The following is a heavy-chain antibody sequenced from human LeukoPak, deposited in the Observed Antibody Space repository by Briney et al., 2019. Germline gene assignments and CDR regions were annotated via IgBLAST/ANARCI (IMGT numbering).Heavy chain of an antibody. V-gene: IGHV1-2*02. D-gene: IGHD2-15*01. J-gene: IGHJ6*04. CDR3: ASQYCSGDSCSTHLDV. Sequence: ASVKVSCKASGYTFTGYYMHWVRQAPGQGLEWMGWINPNSGGTNYAQKFQGRVTMTRDTSISTAYMELSRLRSDDTAVYYCASQYCSGDSCSTHLDVWGKGTTVTVSS. CDR2: INPNSGGT. CDR1: GYTFTGYY.